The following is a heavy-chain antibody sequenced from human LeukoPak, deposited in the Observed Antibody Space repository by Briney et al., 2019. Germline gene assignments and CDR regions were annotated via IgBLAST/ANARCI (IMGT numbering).Heavy chain of an antibody. CDR1: GFTFSSYE. J-gene: IGHJ4*02. V-gene: IGHV3-53*01. CDR2: LDTGGAT. D-gene: IGHD5-12*01. Sequence: GGSLRLSCAASGFTFSSYEMNWVRQAPGKGLEWVSVLDTGGATHYADSVKGRFTISRDNTWNTLFLQMNSLRDEDTAVYYCAREGYSGYVHFDYWGQGTLVTVSS. CDR3: AREGYSGYVHFDY.